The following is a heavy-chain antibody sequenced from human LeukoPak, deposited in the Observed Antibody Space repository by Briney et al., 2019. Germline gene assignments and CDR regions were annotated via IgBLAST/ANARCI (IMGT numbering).Heavy chain of an antibody. V-gene: IGHV4-31*03. CDR1: NGSLTSGGSY. D-gene: IGHD2-15*01. Sequence: PSETLSLTCTVSNGSLTSGGSYWTWIRQNPRTGLEWIGYIYYSGSTLYNPSLKSRLTISADTSKNQFSLRLSSVTAADTAIYYCATSSRAHCNCGSCYPSWGQGTLVTVSS. J-gene: IGHJ5*02. CDR3: ATSSRAHCNCGSCYPS. CDR2: IYYSGST.